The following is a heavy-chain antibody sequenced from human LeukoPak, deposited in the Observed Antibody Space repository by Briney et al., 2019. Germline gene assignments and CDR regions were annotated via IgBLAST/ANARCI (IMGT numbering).Heavy chain of an antibody. CDR2: IWFDGSNK. CDR1: GFTFSSYG. V-gene: IGHV3-33*06. CDR3: AKAVSATGHYYFGMDV. Sequence: GRSLRLSCTASGFTFSSYGMHWVRQAPGKGLEWVAVIWFDGSNKYYADSVKGRLTISRDNSKSTLYLQMNSLRAEDTAVYYCAKAVSATGHYYFGMDVWGQGTTVTVSS. J-gene: IGHJ6*02. D-gene: IGHD2-21*01.